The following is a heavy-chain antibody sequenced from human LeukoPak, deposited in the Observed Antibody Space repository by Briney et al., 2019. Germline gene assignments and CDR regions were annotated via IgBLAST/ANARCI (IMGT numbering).Heavy chain of an antibody. CDR3: AKDSDLAVAGYNWFDP. CDR2: ISGSGGST. J-gene: IGHJ5*02. V-gene: IGHV3-23*01. CDR1: GFTFSSYA. Sequence: PGGSLRLSCAASGFTFSSYAMSWVRQAPGKGLEWVSAISGSGGSTYYADSVKGRFTISRDNSKNTLYLQMNSLRAEDTAVYYCAKDSDLAVAGYNWFDPWGQGTLVTVSS. D-gene: IGHD6-19*01.